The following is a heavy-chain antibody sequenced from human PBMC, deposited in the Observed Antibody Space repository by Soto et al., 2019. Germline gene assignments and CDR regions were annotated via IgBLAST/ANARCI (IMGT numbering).Heavy chain of an antibody. Sequence: GASVKVSCKASGYTFSSYAITWVRQAPGQGPEWMGWISGYNGNTNYAQKVQGRVTMTTDTSTSTAYMELRSLRSDDTAVYYCARPGYCSGGSCYPDDAFDIWGQGTMVTVSS. V-gene: IGHV1-18*04. J-gene: IGHJ3*02. D-gene: IGHD2-15*01. CDR2: ISGYNGNT. CDR3: ARPGYCSGGSCYPDDAFDI. CDR1: GYTFSSYA.